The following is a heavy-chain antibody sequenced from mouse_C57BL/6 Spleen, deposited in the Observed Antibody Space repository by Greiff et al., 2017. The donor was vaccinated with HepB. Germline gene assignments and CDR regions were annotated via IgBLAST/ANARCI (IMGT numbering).Heavy chain of an antibody. V-gene: IGHV1-52*01. J-gene: IGHJ2*01. Sequence: QVQLQQPGAELVRPGSSVKLSCKASGYTFTSYWMHWVKQRPIQGLEWIGNIDPSDSETHYNQKFKDKATLTVDKSSSTAYMQLSSLTSEDSAVYYCARSWDYGNFYFDYWGQGTTLTVSS. CDR2: IDPSDSET. CDR3: ARSWDYGNFYFDY. CDR1: GYTFTSYW. D-gene: IGHD2-1*01.